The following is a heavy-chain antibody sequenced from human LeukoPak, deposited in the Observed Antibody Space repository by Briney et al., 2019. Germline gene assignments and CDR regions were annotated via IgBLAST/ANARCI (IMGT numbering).Heavy chain of an antibody. CDR1: GFTISNSW. CDR3: ARDVTIWGIAAAGQFDY. CDR2: IKSDGSST. Sequence: GGSLRLSCAASGFTISNSWMHWVRQAPGKGLVWVARIKSDGSSTSYADSVKGRFTISRDNAKNTLYLQMDSLRAEDTAVYYCARDVTIWGIAAAGQFDYWGQGTLVTVSS. J-gene: IGHJ4*02. V-gene: IGHV3-74*01. D-gene: IGHD6-13*01.